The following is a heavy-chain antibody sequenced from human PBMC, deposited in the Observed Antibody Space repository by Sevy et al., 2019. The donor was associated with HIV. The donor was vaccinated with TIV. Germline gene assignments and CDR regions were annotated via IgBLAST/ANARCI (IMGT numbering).Heavy chain of an antibody. CDR2: IIPIFGTA. Sequence: ASVKVSCKASGGTFSSYAISWVRQAPGQGLEWMGGIIPIFGTANYAQKFQGRVTITADESTSTAYMELSSLRSEDTAVLYCLRGTRREISCSGGSCYSIFHYYYGMDVWGQGTTVTVSS. D-gene: IGHD2-15*01. CDR1: GGTFSSYA. V-gene: IGHV1-69*13. CDR3: LRGTRREISCSGGSCYSIFHYYYGMDV. J-gene: IGHJ6*02.